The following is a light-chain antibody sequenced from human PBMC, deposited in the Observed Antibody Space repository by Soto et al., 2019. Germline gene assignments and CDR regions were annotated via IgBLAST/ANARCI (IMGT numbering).Light chain of an antibody. Sequence: QSVLTQPPSASGTPGQRVTISCSGSSSNIGSNYVYWYQQLQGTAPKLLIYRNNQRPSGVPDRVSGSKSGTSASLAISGLRSEDEADYYCAAWDDSLSAPYVLGTGTKLTVL. J-gene: IGLJ1*01. V-gene: IGLV1-47*01. CDR3: AAWDDSLSAPYV. CDR2: RNN. CDR1: SSNIGSNY.